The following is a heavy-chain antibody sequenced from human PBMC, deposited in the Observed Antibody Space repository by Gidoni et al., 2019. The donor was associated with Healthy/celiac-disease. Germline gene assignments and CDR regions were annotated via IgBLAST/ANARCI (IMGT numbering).Heavy chain of an antibody. V-gene: IGHV5-51*01. Sequence: EGQLGQSGAEVKKPGEYRKVSGKGRGDNCTSNWIGWVRQMPGKGLEWVWIIYPGDSDTRYSPSFPGQVTIPADKSISTAYLQWSSLKASDTAMYYCARTTYYYDSSGYLGLWYWGHGTLVPVSS. CDR3: ARTTYYYDSSGYLGLWY. CDR2: IYPGDSDT. CDR1: GDNCTSNW. J-gene: IGHJ4*01. D-gene: IGHD3-22*01.